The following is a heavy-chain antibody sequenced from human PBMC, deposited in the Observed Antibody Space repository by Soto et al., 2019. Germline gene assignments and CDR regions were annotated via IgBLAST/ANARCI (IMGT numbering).Heavy chain of an antibody. J-gene: IGHJ4*02. V-gene: IGHV4-59*12. CDR1: GGSISSYY. CDR2: IYYSGST. D-gene: IGHD4-17*01. Sequence: PSETLSLTCTVSGGSISSYYWSWIRQPPGKGLEWIGYIYYSGSTYYNPSLKSRVTISVDRSKNQFSLKLSSVTAADTAVYYCARGVTTVTTIDYWGQGTLVTVSS. CDR3: ARGVTTVTTIDY.